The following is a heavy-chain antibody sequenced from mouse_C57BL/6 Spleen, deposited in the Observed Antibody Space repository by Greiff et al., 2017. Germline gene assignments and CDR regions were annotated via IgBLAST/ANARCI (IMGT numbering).Heavy chain of an antibody. V-gene: IGHV7-3*01. CDR1: GFTFTDYY. Sequence: EVQLQESGGGLVQPGGSLSLSCAASGFTFTDYYMSWVRQPPGKALEWLGFIRNKANGYTTEYSASVKGRFTISRDNSQSILYLQMNALRAEDSATYYCARYWGNYLDYYARDYWGQGTSVTVSS. CDR2: IRNKANGYTT. D-gene: IGHD2-1*01. CDR3: ARYWGNYLDYYARDY. J-gene: IGHJ4*01.